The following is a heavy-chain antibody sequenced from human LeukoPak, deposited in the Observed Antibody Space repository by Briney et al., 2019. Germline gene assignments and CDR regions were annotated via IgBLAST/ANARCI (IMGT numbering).Heavy chain of an antibody. D-gene: IGHD3-22*01. Sequence: GGSLRLSCAAAGFNFSSHWMHWGCHPPGKGLVWVSRINNDGSHTTYANSMKGRFTISRDNAKNTLYLQMNSLRAEDTSVYYCVSASGTDSSGYVVMVFWGEGTLVTVSS. V-gene: IGHV3-74*01. J-gene: IGHJ1*01. CDR3: VSASGTDSSGYVVMVF. CDR2: INNDGSHT. CDR1: GFNFSSHW.